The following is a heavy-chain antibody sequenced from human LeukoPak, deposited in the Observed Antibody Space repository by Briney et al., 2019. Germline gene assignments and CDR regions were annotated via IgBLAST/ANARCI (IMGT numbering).Heavy chain of an antibody. Sequence: GGSLRLSCAASGFTVITNNMTWVRQAPGRRLEWVSVLYSDGNTKDADSVQGRFTISRDNSKNTLYLEMNSLSPDDTAVYYCARGVEPLAANTLAYWGQGTLVTVSS. V-gene: IGHV3-53*01. CDR3: ARGVEPLAANTLAY. D-gene: IGHD1-14*01. CDR1: GFTVITNN. CDR2: LYSDGNT. J-gene: IGHJ4*02.